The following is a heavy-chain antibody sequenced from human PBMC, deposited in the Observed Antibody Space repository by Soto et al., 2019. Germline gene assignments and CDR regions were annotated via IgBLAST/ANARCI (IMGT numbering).Heavy chain of an antibody. V-gene: IGHV4-59*01. CDR2: IYKVGRT. Sequence: LSLTCTVSGGSISTYYWNWIRQPPGKGLEWTGSIYKVGRTNYNLSLKIRVTISVDTTKNQFSLNQSSVTAADTAVYYGAREYYYDVSGDYSRVDFDXWGHGTFVTLS. J-gene: IGHJ3*02. CDR1: GGSISTYY. CDR3: AREYYYDVSGDYSRVDFDX. D-gene: IGHD3-22*01.